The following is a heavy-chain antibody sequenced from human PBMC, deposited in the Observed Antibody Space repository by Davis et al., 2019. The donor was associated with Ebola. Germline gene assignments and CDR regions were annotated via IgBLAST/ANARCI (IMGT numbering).Heavy chain of an antibody. CDR3: ARFHRYCIGTSCRTSGGIDV. CDR2: VNSAGTYP. V-gene: IGHV3-23*01. J-gene: IGHJ6*02. CDR1: GFSFSNYA. D-gene: IGHD2-2*01. Sequence: GESLKISCAPSGFSFSNYAMSWARQAPGKGLEWVSAVNSAGTYPYYADSVKGRFTISRDTSTVYLQMNYLRVEDTAVYYCARFHRYCIGTSCRTSGGIDVWGQGITVTVSS.